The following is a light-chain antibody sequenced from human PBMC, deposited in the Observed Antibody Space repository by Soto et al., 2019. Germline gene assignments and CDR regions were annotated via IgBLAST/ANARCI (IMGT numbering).Light chain of an antibody. CDR1: QDISIY. V-gene: IGKV1-9*01. J-gene: IGKJ4*01. Sequence: PSSLSASVGDSVTITCRASQDISIYLAWYQQKPGKAPNLLIYAASSLQSGVPSRFSGRGSGTDFTLTIYSLQAEDFATYYCQQTRSYPSTFGGGTKVDIK. CDR3: QQTRSYPST. CDR2: AAS.